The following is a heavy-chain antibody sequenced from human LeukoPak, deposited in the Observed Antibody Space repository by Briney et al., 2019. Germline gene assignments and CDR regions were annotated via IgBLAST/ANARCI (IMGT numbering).Heavy chain of an antibody. J-gene: IGHJ5*02. V-gene: IGHV4-59*01. CDR2: IYYSGST. CDR1: GGSISSYY. CDR3: ARGSSRGWFDP. Sequence: SETLSLTCTVSGGSISSYYWSWIRQPPGKGLEWIGYIYYSGSTNYNPSLKSRVTISVDTSKNHFSLKLSSVSAADTAVYYCARGSSRGWFDPWGQGTLVTVSS.